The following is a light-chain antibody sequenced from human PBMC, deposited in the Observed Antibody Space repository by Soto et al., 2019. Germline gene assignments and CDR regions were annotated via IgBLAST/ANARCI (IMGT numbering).Light chain of an antibody. CDR3: SSYTSATTLVV. CDR2: DVT. J-gene: IGLJ2*01. V-gene: IGLV2-14*03. CDR1: SSDVGGYDY. Sequence: QSVLTQPASVSGSPGQSITIPYTGTSSDVGGYDYVSWYQHHPGKAPKLMIYDVTERPPGVSNRLSGSKSGNTASLTISDLQPEDEADYYCSSYTSATTLVVFGGGTKVTVL.